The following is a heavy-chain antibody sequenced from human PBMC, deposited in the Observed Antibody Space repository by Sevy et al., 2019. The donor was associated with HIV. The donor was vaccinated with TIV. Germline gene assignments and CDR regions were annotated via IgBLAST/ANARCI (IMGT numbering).Heavy chain of an antibody. CDR1: GYTFTDYD. V-gene: IGHV1-8*01. D-gene: IGHD6-6*01. J-gene: IGHJ4*02. CDR2: MNPNSGDT. Sequence: ASVKVSCRASGYTFTDYDIAWVRQATGQGLEWMGWMNPNSGDTGFAKKFQGRLTMTRNNSISTAYMELSSLRSEDTAVYFCTRRRPLLYXSSSRPXXYWGQGALVTVSS. CDR3: TRRRPLLYXSSSRPXXY.